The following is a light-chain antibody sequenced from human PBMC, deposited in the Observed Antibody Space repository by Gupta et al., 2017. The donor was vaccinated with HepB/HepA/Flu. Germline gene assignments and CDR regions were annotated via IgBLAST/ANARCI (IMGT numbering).Light chain of an antibody. CDR2: RNN. CDR3: ASWDDSLSGWV. V-gene: IGLV1-47*01. CDR1: SSNIGSNY. Sequence: QSVLTQPPSASGPPAQRVTISCSASSSNIGSNYVYWYQQLPGTAPKLLIYRNNQRPSGVPDRLSGSKSGTSASLAISGLRSEDEADYYCASWDDSLSGWVFGGGTKLTVL. J-gene: IGLJ3*02.